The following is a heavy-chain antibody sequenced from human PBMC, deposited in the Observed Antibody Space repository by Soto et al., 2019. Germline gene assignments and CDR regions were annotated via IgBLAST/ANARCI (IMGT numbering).Heavy chain of an antibody. CDR3: ARGYDDRYYYYGMDV. Sequence: ALVKVSCKASGGTFSSYAISWVRQAPGQGLEWMGGIIPIFGTANYAQKFQGRVTITADKSTSTAYMELSSLRSEDTAVYYCARGYDDRYYYYGMDVWGQGTTVTVSS. D-gene: IGHD5-12*01. J-gene: IGHJ6*02. CDR1: GGTFSSYA. CDR2: IIPIFGTA. V-gene: IGHV1-69*06.